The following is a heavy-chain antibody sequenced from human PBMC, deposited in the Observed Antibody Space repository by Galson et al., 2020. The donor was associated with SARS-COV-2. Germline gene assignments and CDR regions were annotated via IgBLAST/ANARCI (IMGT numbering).Heavy chain of an antibody. V-gene: IGHV1-2*02. Sequence: ASVKVSCKASGYTFTGYYMHWVRQAPGQGPEWMGWINPNSGGTNYAQKFQGRVTMTRDTSISTAYMELSRLRSDDTAVYYCARAPKQWLTPPLHFDYWGQGTLVTVSS. J-gene: IGHJ4*02. CDR2: INPNSGGT. D-gene: IGHD6-19*01. CDR1: GYTFTGYY. CDR3: ARAPKQWLTPPLHFDY.